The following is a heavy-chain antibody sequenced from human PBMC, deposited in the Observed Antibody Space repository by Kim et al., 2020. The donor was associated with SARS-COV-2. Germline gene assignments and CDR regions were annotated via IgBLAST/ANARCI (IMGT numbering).Heavy chain of an antibody. CDR2: IFYSGST. CDR3: ARLAVAGTIDS. Sequence: SETLSLTCSIAGGSIRSSSHYWGWIRQPPGKGLEWIGSIFYSGSTYYNPSLQSRVTISVDTSKNQFSLNLTSVTAADTAVYYCARLAVAGTIDSWGQGTL. V-gene: IGHV4-39*01. D-gene: IGHD6-19*01. CDR1: GGSIRSSSHY. J-gene: IGHJ4*02.